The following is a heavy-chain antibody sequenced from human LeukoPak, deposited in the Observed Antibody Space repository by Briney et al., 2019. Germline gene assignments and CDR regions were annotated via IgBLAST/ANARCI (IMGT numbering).Heavy chain of an antibody. J-gene: IGHJ4*02. V-gene: IGHV4-59*01. D-gene: IGHD3-3*01. CDR1: GGSISSYY. CDR2: IYYSGST. CDR3: ARAQLISGFGVVIPPTGGYFDY. Sequence: SETLSLTCTVSGGSISSYYWSWIRQPPGKGLEWIGYIYYSGSTNYNPSLKSRVTISVDTSKNQFSLKLSSVTAADTAVYYCARAQLISGFGVVIPPTGGYFDYWGQGTLVTVSS.